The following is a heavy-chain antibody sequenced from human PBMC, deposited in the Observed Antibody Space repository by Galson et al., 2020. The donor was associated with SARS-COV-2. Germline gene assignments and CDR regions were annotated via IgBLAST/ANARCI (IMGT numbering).Heavy chain of an antibody. Sequence: GESLKISCVPSAFTFSSYSMNWVRQAPGTGPELVSSISSSSSYIYYADSVKGRFTISGDNAKNSLYLQMNRLRAEDTAVYYCARNVGYCSSTSCYAWFDPGGQGTQVTVSS. CDR1: AFTFSSYS. D-gene: IGHD2-2*01. CDR3: ARNVGYCSSTSCYAWFDP. CDR2: ISSSSSYI. J-gene: IGHJ5*02. V-gene: IGHV3-21*01.